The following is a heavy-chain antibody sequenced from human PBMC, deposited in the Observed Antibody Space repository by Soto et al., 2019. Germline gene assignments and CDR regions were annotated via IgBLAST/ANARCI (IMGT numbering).Heavy chain of an antibody. Sequence: ASVKVSCKASGFTFTSSAVQWVRQARGQRLEWIGWIVVGSGNTNYAQKFQERVTITRDMSTSTAYMELSSLRSEDTAVYYCAADPARVPTPVRSNYDYYYGMDVWGQGTTVTVSS. CDR1: GFTFTSSA. D-gene: IGHD1-1*01. CDR3: AADPARVPTPVRSNYDYYYGMDV. J-gene: IGHJ6*02. V-gene: IGHV1-58*01. CDR2: IVVGSGNT.